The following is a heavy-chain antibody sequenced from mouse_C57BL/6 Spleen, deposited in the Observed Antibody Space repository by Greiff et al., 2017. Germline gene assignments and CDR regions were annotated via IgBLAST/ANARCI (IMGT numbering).Heavy chain of an antibody. V-gene: IGHV3-6*01. CDR2: ISYDGSN. D-gene: IGHD1-1*01. CDR1: GYSITSGYY. Sequence: EVKLMESGPGLVKPSQSLSLTCSVTGYSITSGYYWNWIRQFPGNKLEWMGYISYDGSNNYNPSLKNRISITRDTSKNQFFLKLNSVTTEDTATYYCARGVLRFFDYWGQGTTLTVSS. CDR3: ARGVLRFFDY. J-gene: IGHJ2*01.